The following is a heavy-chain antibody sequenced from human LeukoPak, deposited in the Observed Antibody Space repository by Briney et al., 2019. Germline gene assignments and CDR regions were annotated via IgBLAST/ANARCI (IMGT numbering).Heavy chain of an antibody. CDR1: GFTFSSYS. J-gene: IGHJ4*02. D-gene: IGHD2-2*01. CDR2: ISSSSSYI. CDR3: AREPRVVVVVPAAHFDY. Sequence: GYLRLSCAASGFTFSSYSMNWVRQAPGKGLEWVSSISSSSSYIYYADSVKGRFTISRDNAKNSLYLQMNSLRAEDTAVYYCAREPRVVVVVPAAHFDYWGQGTLVTVSS. V-gene: IGHV3-21*01.